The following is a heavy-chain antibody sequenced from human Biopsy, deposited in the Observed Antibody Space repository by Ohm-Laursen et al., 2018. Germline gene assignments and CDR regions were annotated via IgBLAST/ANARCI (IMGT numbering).Heavy chain of an antibody. D-gene: IGHD1-26*01. CDR1: GGYISSYY. CDR2: IYYSGST. CDR3: ARLLGGYHFHGMDV. Sequence: GTLSLTWTVSGGYISSYYWSWIRQPPGKGLECIGYIYYSGSTNYSPSLKSRVTMSVDTSKNQSSLKLSSVTAADTAVYYCARLLGGYHFHGMDVWGQGTTVTVSS. J-gene: IGHJ6*02. V-gene: IGHV4-59*08.